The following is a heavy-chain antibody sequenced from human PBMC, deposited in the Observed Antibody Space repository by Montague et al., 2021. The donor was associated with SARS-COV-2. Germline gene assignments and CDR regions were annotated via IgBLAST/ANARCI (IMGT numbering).Heavy chain of an antibody. D-gene: IGHD2-8*01. CDR1: GGSFTFYY. J-gene: IGHJ4*02. Sequence: SETLSLTCGVAGGSFTFYYWSWIRQPPGKGLEWIGEMHHSGSTNNNPSLSSRVTISIDTSKNQFSLKLTSVTAADTAVYYCARGQEGYAINGDLNYWGQGTLVTVSS. CDR2: MHHSGST. CDR3: ARGQEGYAINGDLNY. V-gene: IGHV4-34*01.